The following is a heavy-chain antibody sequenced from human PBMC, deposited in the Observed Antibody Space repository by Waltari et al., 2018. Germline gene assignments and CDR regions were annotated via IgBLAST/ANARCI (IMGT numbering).Heavy chain of an antibody. CDR1: GDSVTSSRYY. V-gene: IGHV4-39*01. D-gene: IGHD7-27*01. J-gene: IGHJ2*01. CDR3: ARMGTHWFFDL. CDR2: IYYSGIT. Sequence: QLQLQESGPGLVKPSETLSLTCTVSGDSVTSSRYYWGWIRQPPGKGLEWIGSIYYSGITYYNPSLKSRVTLSVDTSKNQFSLKLISVTAADTSVYFCARMGTHWFFDLWGRGTLVTVSS.